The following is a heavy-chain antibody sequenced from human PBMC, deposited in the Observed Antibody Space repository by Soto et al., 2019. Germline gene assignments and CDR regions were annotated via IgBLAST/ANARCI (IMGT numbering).Heavy chain of an antibody. CDR1: GYSCGGYW. Sequence: GGCLKFYCKGSGYSCGGYWITRVRQQPGKGPQWMAGIHPCHSQTYYSPPLRLNVACSFPKSSTTVFLLWTTLSASDTAMYYCARRERRYCTNGVCYYFDYRGQGTLVTVSS. CDR3: ARRERRYCTNGVCYYFDY. D-gene: IGHD2-8*01. J-gene: IGHJ4*02. V-gene: IGHV5-10-1*01. CDR2: IHPCHSQT.